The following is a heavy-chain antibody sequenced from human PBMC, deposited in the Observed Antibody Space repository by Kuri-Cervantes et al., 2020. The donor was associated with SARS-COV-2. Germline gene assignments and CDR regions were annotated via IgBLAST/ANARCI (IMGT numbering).Heavy chain of an antibody. CDR1: GFTFSSYA. CDR2: ISGSGGST. J-gene: IGHJ3*02. D-gene: IGHD1-26*01. Sequence: GESLKISCAASGFTFSSYAMSWVRQAPGKGLEWVSAISGSGGSTYYADSVKGRFTISRDNSKNTLYLQMNSLRAEDTAVYYCAKDAIVGLSLTETFDIWGQGTMVTVSS. CDR3: AKDAIVGLSLTETFDI. V-gene: IGHV3-23*01.